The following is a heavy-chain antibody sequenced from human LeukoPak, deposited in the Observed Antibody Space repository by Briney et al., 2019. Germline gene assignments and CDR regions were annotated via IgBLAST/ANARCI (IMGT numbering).Heavy chain of an antibody. CDR1: GFTFSSYA. CDR3: ARVGYSSGWYRDY. Sequence: GGSLRLSCAASGFTFSSYAMSWVRQAPGKGLEWVSSISSSSSYIYYADSVKGRFTISRDNAKNSLYLQMNSLRAEDTAVYYCARVGYSSGWYRDYWGQGTLVTVSS. V-gene: IGHV3-21*01. J-gene: IGHJ4*02. CDR2: ISSSSSYI. D-gene: IGHD6-19*01.